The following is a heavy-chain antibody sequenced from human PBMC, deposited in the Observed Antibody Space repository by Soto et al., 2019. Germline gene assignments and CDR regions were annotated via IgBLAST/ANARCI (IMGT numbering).Heavy chain of an antibody. J-gene: IGHJ6*02. V-gene: IGHV3-30*04. Sequence: GGSLRLSCAASGFTFSTYSMHWVRQPPGKWLECVAVISYDGSNKYYADSVKGRFTISRDNSKNTLYLQMNSLRAEDTAVYYCAKGPAIVLVPAAMNYYYGMDVWGQGTTVTVSS. CDR1: GFTFSTYS. D-gene: IGHD2-2*01. CDR3: AKGPAIVLVPAAMNYYYGMDV. CDR2: ISYDGSNK.